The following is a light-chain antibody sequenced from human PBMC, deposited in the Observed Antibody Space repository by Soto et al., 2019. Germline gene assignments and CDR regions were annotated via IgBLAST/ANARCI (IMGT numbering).Light chain of an antibody. V-gene: IGKV1-5*01. CDR1: QSISSW. Sequence: IKLTQSPSSLSASVGDRVTITWRASQSISSWLAWYQQKPGKAPKLLIYDASSLESGVPSRFSGSGSGTEFTLTISSLQPEDFAVYYCQQYGSSGTFGQGTKVDIK. CDR2: DAS. J-gene: IGKJ1*01. CDR3: QQYGSSGT.